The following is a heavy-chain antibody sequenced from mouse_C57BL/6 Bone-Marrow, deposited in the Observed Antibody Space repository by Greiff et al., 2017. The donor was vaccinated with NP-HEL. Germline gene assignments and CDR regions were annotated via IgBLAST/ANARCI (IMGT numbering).Heavy chain of an antibody. CDR2: IYPGSGST. CDR3: ARGYYGPYYFDY. Sequence: VQLQQSGAELVKPGASVKMSCKASGYTFTSYWITWVKQRPGQGLEWIGDIYPGSGSTNYNEKFKSKATLTVDTSSSIAYMQLSSLTSEDSAVYYCARGYYGPYYFDYWGQGTTLTVSS. D-gene: IGHD1-2*01. V-gene: IGHV1-55*01. CDR1: GYTFTSYW. J-gene: IGHJ2*01.